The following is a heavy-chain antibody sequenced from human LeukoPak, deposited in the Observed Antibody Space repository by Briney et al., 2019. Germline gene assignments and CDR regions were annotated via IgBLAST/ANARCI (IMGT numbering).Heavy chain of an antibody. V-gene: IGHV3-33*01. Sequence: GRSLRLSCAASGFTFSSSGMHWVRQAPGKGLEWVAVIWYDGSNQYYADSVKGRLTISRDNSKNTLYLQMNTLKAEDTAVYYCAREYCTGSSCSFFDYWGQGTLVTVSS. CDR3: AREYCTGSSCSFFDY. CDR1: GFTFSSSG. CDR2: IWYDGSNQ. D-gene: IGHD2-15*01. J-gene: IGHJ4*02.